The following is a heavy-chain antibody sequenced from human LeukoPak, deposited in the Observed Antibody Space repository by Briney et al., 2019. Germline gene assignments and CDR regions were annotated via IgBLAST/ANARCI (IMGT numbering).Heavy chain of an antibody. CDR2: IQYDGSQK. D-gene: IGHD5-24*01. J-gene: IGHJ4*02. Sequence: PGGSLRLSCAASGVSFSGYAMDWVRQAPGKGLEWVAFIQYDGSQKSYVDSVKGRFTISRDNSKNTLYLQMNSLRAEDPALYYCASGYNYGFDYWGQGTLVTVSS. CDR1: GVSFSGYA. CDR3: ASGYNYGFDY. V-gene: IGHV3-30*02.